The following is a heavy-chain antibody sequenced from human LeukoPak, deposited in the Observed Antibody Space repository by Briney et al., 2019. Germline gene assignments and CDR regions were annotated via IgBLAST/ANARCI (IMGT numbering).Heavy chain of an antibody. CDR1: GGSISSSSYH. V-gene: IGHV4-39*01. D-gene: IGHD3-10*01. Sequence: PSETLSLTCTVSGGSISSSSYHWGWLRQPPGKGLEWIGNLYYSGSTYYNPSLKSRVTISVDTSKNQFSLKLSSVTAADTAVYYCARRHDGEFDYWGQGTLVTVSS. CDR3: ARRHDGEFDY. J-gene: IGHJ4*02. CDR2: LYYSGST.